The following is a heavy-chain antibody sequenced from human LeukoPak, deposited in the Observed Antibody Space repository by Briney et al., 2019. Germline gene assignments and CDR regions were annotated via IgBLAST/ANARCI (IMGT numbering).Heavy chain of an antibody. CDR2: ISSSSSTI. CDR1: GFTFSSYS. CDR3: AREIGYCSGGSCYRDFDY. V-gene: IGHV3-48*01. D-gene: IGHD2-15*01. Sequence: PGGSLRLSCAASGFTFSSYSMNWVRQAPGKGLEWVSYISSSSSTIYYADSVKGRFTTSRDNAKNSLYLQMNSLRAEDTAVYHCAREIGYCSGGSCYRDFDYWGQGTLVTVSS. J-gene: IGHJ4*02.